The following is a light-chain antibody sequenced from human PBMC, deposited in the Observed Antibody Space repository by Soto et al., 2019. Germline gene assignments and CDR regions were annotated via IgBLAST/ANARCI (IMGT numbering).Light chain of an antibody. Sequence: ESVLTQSQGTLSLSPGERVTLSCRASQTFGSTYLAWYQQRPGQSPRLLIYGASRRASGIPDRFRGSGSGTDFTLTISRLEPEDFAVYYCQQFGTSPLYTFGKGTKLEIK. J-gene: IGKJ2*01. CDR3: QQFGTSPLYT. CDR2: GAS. CDR1: QTFGSTY. V-gene: IGKV3-20*01.